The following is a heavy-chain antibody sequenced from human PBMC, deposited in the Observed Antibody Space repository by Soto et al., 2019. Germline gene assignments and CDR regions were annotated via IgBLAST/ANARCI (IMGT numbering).Heavy chain of an antibody. Sequence: QVQLVESGGGVVQPGRSLRLSCAASGFTFSSYGMHWVRQAPGKGLEWVAVIWYDGSNKYYADSVKGRFTISRDNSKNTLYLQMNSLRAEDTAVYYCARVVGGATTGWYFDLWGRGTLVTVSS. D-gene: IGHD1-26*01. V-gene: IGHV3-33*01. CDR1: GFTFSSYG. CDR3: ARVVGGATTGWYFDL. CDR2: IWYDGSNK. J-gene: IGHJ2*01.